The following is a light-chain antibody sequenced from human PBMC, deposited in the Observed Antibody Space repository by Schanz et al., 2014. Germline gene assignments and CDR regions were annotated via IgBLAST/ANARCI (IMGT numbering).Light chain of an antibody. CDR3: LVSYPGARV. J-gene: IGLJ2*01. V-gene: IGLV7-46*01. CDR1: TGAVTSGHY. CDR2: DTN. Sequence: QAVVTQEPSLTVSPGGTVTLTCGSSTGAVTSGHYPYWFQQRPGQAPRTLIYDTNNIHSWTPARFSGSLLGGKAALTLSGVQPEDEADYYCLVSYPGARVFGGGTKLTVL.